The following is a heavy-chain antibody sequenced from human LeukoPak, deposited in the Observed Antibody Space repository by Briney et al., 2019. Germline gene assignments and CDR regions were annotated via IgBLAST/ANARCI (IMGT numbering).Heavy chain of an antibody. CDR2: INHGGVT. CDR1: GGSFSGYY. J-gene: IGHJ4*02. CDR3: ARTTKYYYGSGSPEAHDY. Sequence: SETLSLTCAVEGGSFSGYYWSWIRQPPGKGLEWIGEINHGGVTTYNPSLRSRVSISIDTSKMQFSLKLSSVTAADTAVYYCARTTKYYYGSGSPEAHDYWGQGTLVTVSS. V-gene: IGHV4-34*01. D-gene: IGHD3-10*01.